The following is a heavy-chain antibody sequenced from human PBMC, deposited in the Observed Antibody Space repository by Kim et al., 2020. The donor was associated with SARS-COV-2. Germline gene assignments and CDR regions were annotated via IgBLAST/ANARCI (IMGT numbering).Heavy chain of an antibody. CDR3: ARFYIYYYYGMDV. V-gene: IGHV3-7*03. CDR1: GFTFSGYW. CDR2: IKQDGSEK. Sequence: GGSLRLSCAASGFTFSGYWMSWVRQAPGKGLEWVANIKQDGSEKYYVDSVKGRFTISRDNAKNSLYLQMNSLRAEDTAVYYCARFYIYYYYGMDVWGQGTTVTVSS. J-gene: IGHJ6*02.